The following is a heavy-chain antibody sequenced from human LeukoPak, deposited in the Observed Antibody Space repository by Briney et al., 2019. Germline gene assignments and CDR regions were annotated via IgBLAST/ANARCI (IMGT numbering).Heavy chain of an antibody. CDR1: GYTLTELS. D-gene: IGHD5/OR15-5a*01. Sequence: ASVKVSCKVSGYTLTELSMHWVRQAPGKGLEWMGGFDPEDGETIYAQKFQGRVTMTRNTSISTTYMELSSLRSEDTAVYYCARGLSPGYWGQGTLVTVSS. J-gene: IGHJ4*02. CDR2: FDPEDGET. CDR3: ARGLSPGY. V-gene: IGHV1-24*01.